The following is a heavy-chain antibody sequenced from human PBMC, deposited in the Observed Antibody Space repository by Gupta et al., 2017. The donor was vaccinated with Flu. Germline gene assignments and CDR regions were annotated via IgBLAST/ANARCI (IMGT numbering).Heavy chain of an antibody. CDR1: ASTFSSFA. D-gene: IGHD4-23*01. V-gene: IGHV3-23*01. CDR2: ISGRGAPT. J-gene: IGHJ4*02. Sequence: EVQLLDSGGGLVQPGGPRDHPCPPPASTFSSFAMSWVRQASGKGLEWVASISGRGAPTYYADSVKGRFTISRDNSNNALYLQMNSLRADDTAVYFCAKQKSVVIFDYWGQGALVTVSS. CDR3: AKQKSVVIFDY.